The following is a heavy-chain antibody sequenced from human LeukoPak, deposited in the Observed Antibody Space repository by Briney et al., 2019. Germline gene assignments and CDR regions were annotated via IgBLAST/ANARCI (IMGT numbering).Heavy chain of an antibody. Sequence: GGSLRLSCAASGFTFSSYWMSWVRQAPGKGLEWVANIKQDGSEKYYVGSVKGRFTISRDNAKSSLYLQMNSLRAEDTAVYYCAREGWGFYGSGSNPSMDYYYYYMDVWGKGTTVTVSS. V-gene: IGHV3-7*01. CDR2: IKQDGSEK. CDR1: GFTFSSYW. CDR3: AREGWGFYGSGSNPSMDYYYYYMDV. D-gene: IGHD3-10*01. J-gene: IGHJ6*03.